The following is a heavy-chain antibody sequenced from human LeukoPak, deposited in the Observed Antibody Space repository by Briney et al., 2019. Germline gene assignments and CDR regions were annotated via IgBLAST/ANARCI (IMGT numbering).Heavy chain of an antibody. V-gene: IGHV1-46*01. CDR2: INPSGGST. Sequence: GASVKVSCKASGYTFTSYYMHWVRQAPGQGLEWMGIINPSGGSTSYAQKFQGRVTMARDTSTSTVYMELSSLRSEDTAVYYCARDQDYYDSGSQGGGYYYYYMDVWGKGTTVTVSS. D-gene: IGHD3-10*01. CDR1: GYTFTSYY. CDR3: ARDQDYYDSGSQGGGYYYYYMDV. J-gene: IGHJ6*03.